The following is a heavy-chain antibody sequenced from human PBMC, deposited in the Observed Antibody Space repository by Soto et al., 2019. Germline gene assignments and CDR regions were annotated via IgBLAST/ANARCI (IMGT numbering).Heavy chain of an antibody. CDR2: IYISENT. J-gene: IGHJ4*02. D-gene: IGHD6-13*01. CDR3: ARGVGRSSWTSFDS. CDR1: GGSISSDY. Sequence: SETLSLTCTVSGGSISSDYWSWIRQPAGKXLEWIGRIYISENTHYNPSLRSRVSMSLDTSKNQLSLNLSSVTAADTAVYYCARGVGRSSWTSFDSWGQGTLVTVSS. V-gene: IGHV4-4*07.